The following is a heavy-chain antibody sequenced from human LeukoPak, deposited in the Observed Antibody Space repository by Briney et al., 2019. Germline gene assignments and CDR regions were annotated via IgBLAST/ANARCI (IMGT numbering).Heavy chain of an antibody. V-gene: IGHV4-59*01. CDR1: GGSISSYY. J-gene: IGHJ3*02. CDR3: ARDPPDPYSYGFDI. Sequence: SETLSLTCTVSGGSISSYYWSWIRQPPGKGLEWIGYIYYSGSTNYNPSLKSRVTISVDTSKNQFSLKLSSVTAADTAVYYCARDPPDPYSYGFDIWGQGTMVTVSS. CDR2: IYYSGST. D-gene: IGHD5-18*01.